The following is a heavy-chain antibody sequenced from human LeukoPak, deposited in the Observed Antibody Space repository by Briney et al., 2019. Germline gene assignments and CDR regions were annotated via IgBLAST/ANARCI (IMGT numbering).Heavy chain of an antibody. CDR3: ARRGVNYYYYYYMDV. CDR2: MNPNSGNT. Sequence: ASVKVSCKASGYTFTSYDINWVRQATGQGLEWMGWMNPNSGNTGYAQKFQGRVTMTRNTSISTAYMELSSLRSEDTAVYYCARRGVNYYYYYYMDVWGKGTTVTVSS. J-gene: IGHJ6*03. CDR1: GYTFTSYD. D-gene: IGHD3-10*01. V-gene: IGHV1-8*01.